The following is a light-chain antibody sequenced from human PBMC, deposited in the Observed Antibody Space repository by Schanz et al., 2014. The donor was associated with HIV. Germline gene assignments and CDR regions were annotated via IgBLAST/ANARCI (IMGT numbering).Light chain of an antibody. V-gene: IGLV1-40*01. CDR1: SSNIGAGYE. CDR2: GDK. J-gene: IGLJ1*01. Sequence: QSVLTQPPSVSGAPGQRVTISCTGSSSNIGAGYEVHWYKQLPETAPKLLIFGDKNRPSGVPDRFSGSKSGTSVSLAITDLQAEDEADYYCLSYDKSLSGPYVFGSGTKLTVL. CDR3: LSYDKSLSGPYV.